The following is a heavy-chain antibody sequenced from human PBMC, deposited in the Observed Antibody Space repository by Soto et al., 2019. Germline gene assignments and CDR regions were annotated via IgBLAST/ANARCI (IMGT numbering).Heavy chain of an antibody. CDR2: IYYSGST. J-gene: IGHJ5*02. CDR1: GGSVSSGSYY. CDR3: ARDPNAYCSGGSCSHTWFDP. V-gene: IGHV4-61*01. Sequence: SETLSLTCTVSGGSVSSGSYYWSWIRQPPGKGLEWIGYIYYSGSTNYNPSLKSRVTISVDTSKNQFSLKLSSVTAADTAVYYCARDPNAYCSGGSCSHTWFDPWGQGTLVTVSS. D-gene: IGHD2-15*01.